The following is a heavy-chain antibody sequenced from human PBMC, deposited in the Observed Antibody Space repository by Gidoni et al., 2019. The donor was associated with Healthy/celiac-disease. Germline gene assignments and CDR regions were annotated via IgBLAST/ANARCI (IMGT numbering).Heavy chain of an antibody. V-gene: IGHV3-53*01. D-gene: IGHD4-17*01. J-gene: IGHJ2*01. Sequence: EVQLVESGGGLIQPGGSLRLSCEASGFTVSSNYMSWVRQAPGKGLEWVSVIYSGGSTYYADSVKGRFTISRDNSKNTLYLQMNSLRAEDTAVYYCARDPDYGGNARWGYDLWGRGTLVTVSS. CDR3: ARDPDYGGNARWGYDL. CDR1: GFTVSSNY. CDR2: IYSGGST.